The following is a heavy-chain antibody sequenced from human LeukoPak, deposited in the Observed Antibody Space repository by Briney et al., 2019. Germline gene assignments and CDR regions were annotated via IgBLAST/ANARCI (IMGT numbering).Heavy chain of an antibody. V-gene: IGHV4-34*01. Sequence: SETLSLTCAVYGGSFSGYYWSWIRQPPGKGLEWIGEINHSGSTNYNPSLKSRVTISVDTSKNQFSLKLSSVTAADTAVYYCARALMSDLAFDIWGQGTMVTVSS. CDR1: GGSFSGYY. CDR3: ARALMSDLAFDI. J-gene: IGHJ3*02. D-gene: IGHD2-21*02. CDR2: INHSGST.